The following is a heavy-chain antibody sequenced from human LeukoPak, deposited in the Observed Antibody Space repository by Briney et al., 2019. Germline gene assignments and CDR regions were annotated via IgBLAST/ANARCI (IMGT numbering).Heavy chain of an antibody. CDR2: INPNSGNT. J-gene: IGHJ5*02. Sequence: ASVKVSCKASGYTFTSYDINWVRQATGQGREWMGWINPNSGNTGYAQKFQGRVTITRNTSISTAYMELRSLRSEDAAVYYCARVRPRDYSSNWCDPWGQGTLVTVSS. CDR3: ARVRPRDYSSNWCDP. V-gene: IGHV1-8*03. CDR1: GYTFTSYD. D-gene: IGHD4-11*01.